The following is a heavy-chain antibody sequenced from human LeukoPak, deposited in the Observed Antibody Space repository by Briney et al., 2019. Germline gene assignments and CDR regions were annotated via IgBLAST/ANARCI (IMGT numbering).Heavy chain of an antibody. CDR1: GFTFSNAY. D-gene: IGHD1-26*01. Sequence: PGGSLRLSCAASGFTFSNAYMNWVRQAPGKGLEWVGRIRNKANNYATAYAASVKGRFTISRDDSKNTAYLQMNSLKTEDTAVYYCTRLGVGATGMDVWGQGTTVTVSS. V-gene: IGHV3-73*01. CDR2: IRNKANNYAT. CDR3: TRLGVGATGMDV. J-gene: IGHJ6*02.